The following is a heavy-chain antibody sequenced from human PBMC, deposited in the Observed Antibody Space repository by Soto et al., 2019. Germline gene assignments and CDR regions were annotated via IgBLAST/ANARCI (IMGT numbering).Heavy chain of an antibody. CDR3: ARVTYYDSSGYYDY. V-gene: IGHV3-48*02. CDR1: GFTFSSYS. Sequence: GGSLRLSCAASGFTFSSYSMNWVRQAPGKGLEWVSYISSSSSTIYYADSVKGRFTISRDNAKNSLYLQMNSLRDEDTAVYYCARVTYYDSSGYYDYWGQGTLVTVSS. D-gene: IGHD3-22*01. J-gene: IGHJ4*02. CDR2: ISSSSSTI.